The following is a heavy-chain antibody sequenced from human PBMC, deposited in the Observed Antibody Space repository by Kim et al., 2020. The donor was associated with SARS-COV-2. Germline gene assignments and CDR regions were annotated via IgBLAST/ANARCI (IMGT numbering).Heavy chain of an antibody. D-gene: IGHD3-9*01. J-gene: IGHJ6*02. CDR3: ARYYYDILTGYYIAPYYYYGMGV. V-gene: IGHV1-18*01. CDR2: ISAYNGNT. CDR1: GYTFTSYG. Sequence: ASVKVSCKASGYTFTSYGISWVRQAPGQGLEWMGWISAYNGNTNYAQKLQGRVTMTTDTSTSTAYMELRSLRSDDTAVYYCARYYYDILTGYYIAPYYYYGMGVWGQRTTDTVCS.